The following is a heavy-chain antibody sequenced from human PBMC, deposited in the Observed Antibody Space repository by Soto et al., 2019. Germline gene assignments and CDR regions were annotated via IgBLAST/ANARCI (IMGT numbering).Heavy chain of an antibody. Sequence: SETLSLTCTVSGGSISSYYWSWIRQPAGKGLEWIGRIYTRGNTNYNPSLKSRATTSIDTSKNRFSLKLNSVTAADTAVYYCARVVHYYDSSGYFDYWGQGTLVTVSS. D-gene: IGHD3-22*01. CDR2: IYTRGNT. CDR1: GGSISSYY. V-gene: IGHV4-4*07. J-gene: IGHJ4*02. CDR3: ARVVHYYDSSGYFDY.